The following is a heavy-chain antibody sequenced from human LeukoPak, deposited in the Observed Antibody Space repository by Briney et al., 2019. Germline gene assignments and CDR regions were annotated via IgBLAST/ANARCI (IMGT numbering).Heavy chain of an antibody. Sequence: PGGSLRLSCAASGFTFSSYSMNWVRQAPGKGLEWVSSISSSSSYIYYADSVKGRFTISRDNAKNSLYLQMNSLRAEDTAVYYCAKGLSIAARPPLGYWGQGTLVTVSS. CDR1: GFTFSSYS. D-gene: IGHD6-6*01. J-gene: IGHJ4*02. CDR3: AKGLSIAARPPLGY. V-gene: IGHV3-21*01. CDR2: ISSSSSYI.